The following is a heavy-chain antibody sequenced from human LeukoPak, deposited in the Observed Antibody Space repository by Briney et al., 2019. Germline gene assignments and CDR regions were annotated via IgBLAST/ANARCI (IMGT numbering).Heavy chain of an antibody. Sequence: SETLSLTCTVSGGSISSYFWSWIRQSAGKGLEWIGRIYISGSTNYNPSLKSRATMSVDTSKNQFSLKLSSVTAADTAVYYCARVPAAGTGPDYWGQGTLVTVSS. CDR2: IYISGST. CDR1: GGSISSYF. J-gene: IGHJ4*02. D-gene: IGHD6-13*01. CDR3: ARVPAAGTGPDY. V-gene: IGHV4-4*07.